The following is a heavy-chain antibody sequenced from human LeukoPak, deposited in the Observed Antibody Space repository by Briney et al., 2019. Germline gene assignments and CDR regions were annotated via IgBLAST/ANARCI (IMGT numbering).Heavy chain of an antibody. V-gene: IGHV4-34*01. CDR1: GGSFSAYY. CDR3: ARGPGYYYDSSGYPRDSDYYYGMDV. J-gene: IGHJ6*02. CDR2: IIHSGST. D-gene: IGHD3-22*01. Sequence: SETLSLTCAVYGGSFSAYYWSWIRQPPGKGLEWIGEIIHSGSTNYTPSLKSRVTISVDTSKNQFSLKLSSVTAADTAVYYCARGPGYYYDSSGYPRDSDYYYGMDVWGQGTTVTVSS.